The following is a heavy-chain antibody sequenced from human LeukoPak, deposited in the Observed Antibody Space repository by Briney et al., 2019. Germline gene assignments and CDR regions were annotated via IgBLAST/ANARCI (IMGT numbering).Heavy chain of an antibody. CDR1: GYTFGDEY. J-gene: IGHJ5*02. CDR3: ARRVQKLVGTSWFDP. V-gene: IGHV1-2*02. D-gene: IGHD6-13*01. Sequence: ASVRVSCKASGYTFGDEYIHWVRQAPGQGLEWVGWFDPNRGGTNSAQRFQGRVTMTRDTSISTTYMELTRLRSDDTAVYYCARRVQKLVGTSWFDPWGQGTLVTVSS. CDR2: FDPNRGGT.